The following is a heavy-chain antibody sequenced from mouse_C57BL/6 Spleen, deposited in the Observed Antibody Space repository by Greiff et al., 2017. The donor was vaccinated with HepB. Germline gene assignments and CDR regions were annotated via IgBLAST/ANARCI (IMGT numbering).Heavy chain of an antibody. CDR3: AKSTTVVSYYYAMDY. CDR2: ISSGSSTI. Sequence: EVKLVESGGGLVKPGGSLKLSCAASGFTFSDYGMHWVRQAPEKGLEWVAYISSGSSTIYYADTVKGRFTLSRDNAKNTLFLQMTSLRSEDTAMYYCAKSTTVVSYYYAMDYWGQGTSVTVSS. V-gene: IGHV5-17*01. D-gene: IGHD1-1*01. J-gene: IGHJ4*01. CDR1: GFTFSDYG.